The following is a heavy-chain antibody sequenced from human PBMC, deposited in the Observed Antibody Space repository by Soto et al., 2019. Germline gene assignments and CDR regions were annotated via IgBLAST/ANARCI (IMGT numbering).Heavy chain of an antibody. CDR1: GGSFRTYY. Sequence: SETLSLTCGVYGGSFRTYYWIWVRQPPGKGLEWIGDVNHSGEATYNSSLLSRITTSLDTSNNQFALKMTSVTAADTAMYFCRRAERFPRSRFDPWGQGTQVT. CDR2: VNHSGEA. CDR3: RRAERFPRSRFDP. D-gene: IGHD2-21*01. J-gene: IGHJ5*02. V-gene: IGHV4-34*01.